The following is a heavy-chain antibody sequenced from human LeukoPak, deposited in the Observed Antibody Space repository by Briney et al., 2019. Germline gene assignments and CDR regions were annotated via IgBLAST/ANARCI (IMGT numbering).Heavy chain of an antibody. J-gene: IGHJ4*02. CDR2: FDPEDGET. V-gene: IGHV1-24*01. CDR1: GYTLTELS. D-gene: IGHD3-10*01. CDR3: ASRSLITMVRGVYLDY. Sequence: ASVKVSCKVSGYTLTELSMHWVRQAPGKGLEWMGGFDPEDGETIYAQKFQGRVTMTEDTSTDTAYMELSSLRSEDTAVYYCASRSLITMVRGVYLDYWGQGTLVTVSS.